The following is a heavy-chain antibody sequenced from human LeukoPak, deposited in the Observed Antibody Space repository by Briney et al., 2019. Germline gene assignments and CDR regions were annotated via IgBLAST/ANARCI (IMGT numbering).Heavy chain of an antibody. Sequence: PGGSLRLSCAASGNYWMHWVRQAPGKGLEWVAVIWYDGSNKYYADSVKGRFTISRDNSKNTLYLQMNSLRAEDTAVYYCARDKNYYYGMDVWGQGTTVTVSS. V-gene: IGHV3-33*08. J-gene: IGHJ6*02. CDR3: ARDKNYYYGMDV. CDR2: IWYDGSNK. CDR1: GNYW.